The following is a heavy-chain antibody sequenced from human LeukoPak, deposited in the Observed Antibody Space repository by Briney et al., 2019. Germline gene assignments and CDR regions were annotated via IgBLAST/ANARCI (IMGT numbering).Heavy chain of an antibody. J-gene: IGHJ5*02. Sequence: PETLSLTCTVSGGSISSSSYYWGWIRQPPGKGLEWIGSIYYSGSAYYNPSLKSRITISVDTSKNQFSLKLSSVTAADTAVYYCARPRVAAAGFWFDPWGQGTLVTVSS. D-gene: IGHD6-13*01. CDR3: ARPRVAAAGFWFDP. V-gene: IGHV4-39*01. CDR1: GGSISSSSYY. CDR2: IYYSGSA.